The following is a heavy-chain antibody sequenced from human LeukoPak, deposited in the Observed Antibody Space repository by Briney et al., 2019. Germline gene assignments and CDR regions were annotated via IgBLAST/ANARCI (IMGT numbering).Heavy chain of an antibody. J-gene: IGHJ4*02. CDR1: GFTFSSYT. D-gene: IGHD3-22*01. CDR2: ISYDGSNK. CDR3: ANSGDYDSSGYYYADYFDY. Sequence: PGGSLRLSCAASGFTFSSYTMHWVRQAPGKGLEWVAVISYDGSNKFYADSVKGRFTISRDNSKNTLYLQMNSLRAEDTAVYYCANSGDYDSSGYYYADYFDYWGQGTLVTVSS. V-gene: IGHV3-30*04.